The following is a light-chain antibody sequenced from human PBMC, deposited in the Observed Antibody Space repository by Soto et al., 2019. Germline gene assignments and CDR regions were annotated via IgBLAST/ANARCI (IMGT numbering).Light chain of an antibody. Sequence: QSVLTQPASVSGSPGQSISISCTGTTSDVGRYNYVSWYQQHPGEAPKLMIYDVSYRPSWVSNRFSGSKSGITASLTISGLQAEDEADYSCNSFTTSSTYVFGTGTKVTVL. CDR3: NSFTTSSTYV. CDR2: DVS. V-gene: IGLV2-14*03. J-gene: IGLJ1*01. CDR1: TSDVGRYNY.